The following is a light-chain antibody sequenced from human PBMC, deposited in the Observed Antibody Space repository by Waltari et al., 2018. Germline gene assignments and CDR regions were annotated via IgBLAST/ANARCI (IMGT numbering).Light chain of an antibody. CDR2: DVH. J-gene: IGLJ3*02. CDR3: NAFTDSVTWG. V-gene: IGLV2-14*03. Sequence: QSALTQPASVSGSPGASITISCTGTSSDVGGHNHVSWYQHHPGKAPKLIIHDVHKRPSWGSHRFAGSKSGNTASLTISWLQAEDEADYYCNAFTDSVTWGFGGGTKLTVL. CDR1: SSDVGGHNH.